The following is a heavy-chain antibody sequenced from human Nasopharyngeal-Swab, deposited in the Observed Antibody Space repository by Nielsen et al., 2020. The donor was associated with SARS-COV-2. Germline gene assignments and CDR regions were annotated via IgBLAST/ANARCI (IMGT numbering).Heavy chain of an antibody. J-gene: IGHJ4*02. D-gene: IGHD6-13*01. Sequence: VRQAPGKGLEWVSYIYSTNSTIYYADSVKGRFTISRDNAKNSLSLQMNSLRAEDTAVYYCARDLNPSYSRAFDYWGRGTLVTVSS. CDR3: ARDLNPSYSRAFDY. V-gene: IGHV3-48*04. CDR2: IYSTNSTI.